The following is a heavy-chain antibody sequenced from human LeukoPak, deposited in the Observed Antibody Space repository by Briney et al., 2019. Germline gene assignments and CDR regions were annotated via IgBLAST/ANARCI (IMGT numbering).Heavy chain of an antibody. Sequence: SETLSLTCTVSGASISGSGYYWGWIRQPPGKGLEWIGHIYDSGSTYYNASLQSRVTISVDTSKNQFSLKLSSVTAADTAVYYCARTELRYFDWLPTYYYYYYMDVWGKGTTVTISS. CDR3: ARTELRYFDWLPTYYYYYYMDV. D-gene: IGHD3-9*01. J-gene: IGHJ6*03. CDR1: GASISGSGYY. V-gene: IGHV4-39*07. CDR2: IYDSGST.